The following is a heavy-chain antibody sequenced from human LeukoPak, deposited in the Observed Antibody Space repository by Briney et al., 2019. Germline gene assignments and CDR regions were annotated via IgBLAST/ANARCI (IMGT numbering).Heavy chain of an antibody. CDR1: GYTLTELS. J-gene: IGHJ3*02. CDR3: ARDHFGYDFWSGYSRTDAFDI. Sequence: GASVKVSCKVSGYTLTELSMHWVRQAPGKGLEWMGGFDPEDGETIYAQKFQGRVTMTRDTSISTAYMELSRLRSDDTAVYYCARDHFGYDFWSGYSRTDAFDIWGQGTMVTVSS. V-gene: IGHV1-24*01. CDR2: FDPEDGET. D-gene: IGHD3-3*01.